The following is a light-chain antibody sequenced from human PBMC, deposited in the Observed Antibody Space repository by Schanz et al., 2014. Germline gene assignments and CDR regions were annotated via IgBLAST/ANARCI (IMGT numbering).Light chain of an antibody. Sequence: QSALTQPRSVSGSPGQSVTISCAGTSSDVGGHNYVSWYQQHPGKAPKLIIYDVSVRPSGVPDRFSGSKSVNTASLTVSGLQAEDEAEYYCSSNVGSNNFQFGGGTKLTVL. V-gene: IGLV2-11*01. J-gene: IGLJ3*02. CDR3: SSNVGSNNFQ. CDR2: DVS. CDR1: SSDVGGHNY.